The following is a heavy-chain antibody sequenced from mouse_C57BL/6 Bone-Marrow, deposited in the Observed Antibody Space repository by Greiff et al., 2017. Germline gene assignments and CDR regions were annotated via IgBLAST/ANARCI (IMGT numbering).Heavy chain of an antibody. J-gene: IGHJ2*01. CDR1: GYTFTSYW. D-gene: IGHD1-1*01. CDR2: INPSNGGT. CDR3: ARGGYGSSPYYCDY. Sequence: QVQLQQPGTELVKPGASVKLSCKASGYTFTSYWMHLVKPRPGKGLEWIGNINPSNGGTNYNEKFKSKATLTVDNSSSTAYMQLNSLTSDDSSVYYGARGGYGSSPYYCDYWGQGTTLTVSS. V-gene: IGHV1-53*01.